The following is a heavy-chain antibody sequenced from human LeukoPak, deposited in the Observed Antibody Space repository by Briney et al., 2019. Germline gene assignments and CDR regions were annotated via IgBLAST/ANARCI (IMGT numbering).Heavy chain of an antibody. D-gene: IGHD3-10*01. CDR1: GFTFSSYW. Sequence: GGSLRLSCAASGFTFSSYWMSWVRQAPGKGLEWVANIKQDGSEKYYVDSVKGRFTISRDNAKNSLYLQMNSLRAEDTAVYYCARAAMVRGVIKYYYYYMDVWGKGTTVTISS. CDR3: ARAAMVRGVIKYYYYYMDV. J-gene: IGHJ6*03. CDR2: IKQDGSEK. V-gene: IGHV3-7*01.